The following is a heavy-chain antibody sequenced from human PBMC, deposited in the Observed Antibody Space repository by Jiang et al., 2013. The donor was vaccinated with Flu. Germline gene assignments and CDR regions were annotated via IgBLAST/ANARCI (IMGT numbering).Heavy chain of an antibody. V-gene: IGHV3-7*03. CDR2: IKQDGSEK. CDR1: GFTLSNFW. J-gene: IGHJ4*02. CDR3: TRSSGWIPDY. Sequence: LVQPGGSLRLSCAGSGFTLSNFWMHWVRQAPGKGLEWVANIKQDGSEKNYVDSVKGRFTISRDNAMNSLYLQMNGLRAEDTGVYYCTRSSGWIPDYWGQGTLVTVSS. D-gene: IGHD6-19*01.